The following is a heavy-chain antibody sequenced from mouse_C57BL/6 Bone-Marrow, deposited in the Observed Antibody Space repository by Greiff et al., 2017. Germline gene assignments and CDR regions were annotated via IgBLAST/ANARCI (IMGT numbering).Heavy chain of an antibody. CDR3: AVPRGY. CDR1: GFTFSSYT. Sequence: EVNVVESGGGLVKPGGSLKLSCEASGFTFSSYTMSWVRQTPGKRLEWVANISGGGGNTYYPDSVKGRFTISRDNAKNTLYLHRSSLRSEETALYYCAVPRGYWGQGTTLTVSS. J-gene: IGHJ2*01. CDR2: ISGGGGNT. V-gene: IGHV5-9*01. D-gene: IGHD5-1*01.